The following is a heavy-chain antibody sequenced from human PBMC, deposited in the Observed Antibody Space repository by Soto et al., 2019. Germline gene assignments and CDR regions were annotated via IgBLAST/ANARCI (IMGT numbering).Heavy chain of an antibody. CDR2: IYNGERT. CDR3: AQTTGWPGFDY. J-gene: IGHJ4*02. V-gene: IGHV4-59*01. Sequence: QVHLQESGPGLVKPSETMSLTCTASGASIRNFYWNWVRQFPGKGLEWIGHIYNGERTNYNPSLMSRLTTSVDTAKNQFSLKLRSVTVADTAVYYCAQTTGWPGFDYWGQGTLVAVSS. CDR1: GASIRNFY. D-gene: IGHD6-19*01.